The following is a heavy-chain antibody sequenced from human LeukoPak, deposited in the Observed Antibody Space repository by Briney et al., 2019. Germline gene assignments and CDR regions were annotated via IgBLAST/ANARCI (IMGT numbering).Heavy chain of an antibody. CDR1: GFTFSSHA. Sequence: PGGSLRLSCAASGFTFSSHAMSWVRQAPGKGLEWVSDISGSSGSTNYADSVKGRFTISRDNPKNTLYLQMNSLRAKDTAVYYCARDRSGSYSFDYWGQGTLVTVSS. D-gene: IGHD1-26*01. V-gene: IGHV3-23*01. CDR2: ISGSSGST. CDR3: ARDRSGSYSFDY. J-gene: IGHJ4*02.